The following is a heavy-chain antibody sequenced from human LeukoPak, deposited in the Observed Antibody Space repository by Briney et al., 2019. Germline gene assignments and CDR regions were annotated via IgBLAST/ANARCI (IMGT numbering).Heavy chain of an antibody. CDR3: ACGYDFDYYYYYYMDV. J-gene: IGHJ6*03. V-gene: IGHV1-69*06. CDR2: IIPIFGTA. Sequence: SVKVSCKASGGTFSSYAISWVRQAPGQGLEWMGGIIPIFGTANYAQKFQGRVTITADKSTSTAYMELSSLRSEDTAVYYCACGYDFDYYYYYYMDVWGKGTTVTVSS. D-gene: IGHD5-12*01. CDR1: GGTFSSYA.